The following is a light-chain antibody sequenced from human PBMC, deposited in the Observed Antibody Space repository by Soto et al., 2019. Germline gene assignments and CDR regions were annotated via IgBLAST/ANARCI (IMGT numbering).Light chain of an antibody. CDR2: GAS. V-gene: IGKV3-20*01. J-gene: IGKJ3*01. Sequence: ESVLTQAPGTLSLSPGKRATLSCRASQSFSSSYLAWYQQKPGQAPRLLIYGASSRATGIPDRFSGSGSGTDVTLTISSLEPEDFAVYYCQHYGSALFTFGPGTKVDVK. CDR3: QHYGSALFT. CDR1: QSFSSSY.